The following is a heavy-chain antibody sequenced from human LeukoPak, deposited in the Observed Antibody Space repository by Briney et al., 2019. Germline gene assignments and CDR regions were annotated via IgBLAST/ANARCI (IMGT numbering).Heavy chain of an antibody. V-gene: IGHV1-2*02. D-gene: IGHD2-21*01. Sequence: ASVKVSCKTSGYTFTDYYMHWVRQAPGQGLEWMGWINPNSGGTSSAQKFQGRVTMTRDTSITTVYMEVSWLTSDDTAIYYCARADRLHGGPYLIGPWGQGTLVTISS. CDR3: ARADRLHGGPYLIGP. CDR2: INPNSGGT. CDR1: GYTFTDYY. J-gene: IGHJ5*02.